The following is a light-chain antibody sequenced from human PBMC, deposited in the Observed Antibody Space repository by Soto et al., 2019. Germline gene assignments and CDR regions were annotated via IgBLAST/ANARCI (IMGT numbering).Light chain of an antibody. CDR2: KAS. CDR1: QGISSS. V-gene: IGKV1-5*03. J-gene: IGKJ2*01. CDR3: PQYNSYPHT. Sequence: DIQMTQSPSTLSASVGDRVTITCRANQGISSSLAWYQQKPGKAPKLLIFKASSLDIGVPSRFSDSGSGTGFTATIRCLQPHDFASYYCPQYNSYPHTFGQGTKVEI.